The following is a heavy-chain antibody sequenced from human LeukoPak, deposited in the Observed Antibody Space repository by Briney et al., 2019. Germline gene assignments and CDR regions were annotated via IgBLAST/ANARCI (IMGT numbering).Heavy chain of an antibody. CDR3: ARLVPGGAFDI. V-gene: IGHV4-59*08. CDR2: IYYSGST. J-gene: IGHJ3*02. CDR1: GGSISSYY. Sequence: NPSETLSLTCTVSGGSISSYYWSWIRQPPGKGLEWIGYIYYSGSTNYNPSLKSRVTISVDTSKNQFSLKLSSVTAADTAVYYCARLVPGGAFDIWGQGTMGTASS. D-gene: IGHD3-16*01.